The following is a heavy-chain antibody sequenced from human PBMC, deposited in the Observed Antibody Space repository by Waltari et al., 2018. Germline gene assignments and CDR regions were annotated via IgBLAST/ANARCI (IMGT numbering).Heavy chain of an antibody. Sequence: EVQLVESGGDLIQPGGSLRLSCAASGFTVSSNYMSWVRQAPGKGLEWVSVIYSGGSTYYADSVKGRFTISRDNSKNTLYLQMNSLRAEDTAVYYCARAVLRGYSYGHFDYWGQGTLVTVSS. D-gene: IGHD5-18*01. CDR2: IYSGGST. V-gene: IGHV3-53*01. J-gene: IGHJ4*02. CDR1: GFTVSSNY. CDR3: ARAVLRGYSYGHFDY.